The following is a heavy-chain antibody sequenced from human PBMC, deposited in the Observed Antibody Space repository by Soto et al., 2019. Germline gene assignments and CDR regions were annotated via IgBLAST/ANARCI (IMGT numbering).Heavy chain of an antibody. V-gene: IGHV3-23*01. CDR3: AKKVTSGPGSEYFDY. CDR1: GFTFSSYS. D-gene: IGHD3-10*01. J-gene: IGHJ4*02. CDR2: LRTSGDDGTT. Sequence: EVQLLESGGGLVQPGGSLRLSCAASGFTFSSYSMSWVRQAPGKGLEWVSGLRTSGDDGTTYYADSVKGRFTISRDNSKNTLFLQMDNLRAEDTAIYYCAKKVTSGPGSEYFDYWGQGTLVTVSS.